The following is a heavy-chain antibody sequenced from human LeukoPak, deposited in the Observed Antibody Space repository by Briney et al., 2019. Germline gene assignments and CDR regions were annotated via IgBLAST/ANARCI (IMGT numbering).Heavy chain of an antibody. J-gene: IGHJ4*02. CDR1: GFTFSSYA. Sequence: GGSLRLSCAASGFTFSSYAMHWVRQAPGKGLEWVAVISYDGINKYYADSVKGRFTISRDNSKNTLYLQMNSLRAEDTAVYYCARGSKWARSSVDYWGQGTLVTVSS. D-gene: IGHD6-13*01. CDR2: ISYDGINK. CDR3: ARGSKWARSSVDY. V-gene: IGHV3-30*04.